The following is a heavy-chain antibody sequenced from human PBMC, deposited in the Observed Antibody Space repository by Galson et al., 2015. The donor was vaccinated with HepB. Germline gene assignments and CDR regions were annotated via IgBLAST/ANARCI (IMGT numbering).Heavy chain of an antibody. D-gene: IGHD3-3*01. J-gene: IGHJ3*02. Sequence: PALVKPTQTLTLTCTFSGFSLSTSGVGVGWIRQPPGKALEWLALIYWDDDKRYSPSLKSRLTITKDTSKNQVVLTMTNMDPVDTATYYCAHSLVFFRRPHTEGFDIWGQGTMVTVSS. CDR2: IYWDDDK. CDR1: GFSLSTSGVG. V-gene: IGHV2-5*02. CDR3: AHSLVFFRRPHTEGFDI.